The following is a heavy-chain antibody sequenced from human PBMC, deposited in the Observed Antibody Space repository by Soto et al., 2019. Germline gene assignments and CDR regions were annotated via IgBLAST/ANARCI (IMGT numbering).Heavy chain of an antibody. CDR1: GFTFSSYW. CDR3: ARGGSIGWYY. Sequence: GGSLRLSCAASGFTFSSYWMSWLRQAPGKGLEWVANIKEEGGEEYSGDSVKGRFTISRDNAKNSLYLQMNNLRSEDTAVYYCARGGSIGWYYWGQGTLVTVSS. CDR2: IKEEGGEE. D-gene: IGHD6-19*01. J-gene: IGHJ4*02. V-gene: IGHV3-7*01.